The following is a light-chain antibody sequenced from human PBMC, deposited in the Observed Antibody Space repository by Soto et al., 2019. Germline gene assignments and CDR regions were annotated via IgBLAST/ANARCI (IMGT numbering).Light chain of an antibody. Sequence: DIQMTQSPSTLSASQGDRVTITCRASQSISSWLAWYQQKPGKAPKFLIYDASNLESGVPSRFSGSGSGTEFTLTISSLQPDDFATYYCQQYSSYWTFGQGTKVDIK. CDR3: QQYSSYWT. J-gene: IGKJ1*01. CDR2: DAS. V-gene: IGKV1-5*01. CDR1: QSISSW.